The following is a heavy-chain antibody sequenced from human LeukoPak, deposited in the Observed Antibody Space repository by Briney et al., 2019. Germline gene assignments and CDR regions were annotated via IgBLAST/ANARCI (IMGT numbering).Heavy chain of an antibody. CDR1: GDSINSSTYR. CDR3: ARVDYATGYFDY. V-gene: IGHV4-39*07. D-gene: IGHD3-10*01. J-gene: IGHJ4*02. Sequence: SETLSLTCTVSGDSINSSTYRWGWIRQPPGKGLEWIGSIYYTGSPYYNPSLKSRVAISVDTSKNQFSLKLSSVTAADTAVYYCARVDYATGYFDYWGQGTLVTVSS. CDR2: IYYTGSP.